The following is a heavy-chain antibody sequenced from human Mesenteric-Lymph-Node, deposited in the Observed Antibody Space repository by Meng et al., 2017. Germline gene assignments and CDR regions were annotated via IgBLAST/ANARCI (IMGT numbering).Heavy chain of an antibody. CDR3: ARSTIFGVVMTFDY. V-gene: IGHV4-31*01. CDR2: IYYSRST. Sequence: QVQLQASGPGMDKPSQSLLPTVTGSGLTISSDGYYWSWIRQHPGQGLGWIGYIYYSRSTYYYPSLKSIVTIAVDTSKNQFSLKLSAGTAADTAVYYCARSTIFGVVMTFDYWGQGTLVTVSS. J-gene: IGHJ4*02. CDR1: GLTISSDGYY. D-gene: IGHD3-3*01.